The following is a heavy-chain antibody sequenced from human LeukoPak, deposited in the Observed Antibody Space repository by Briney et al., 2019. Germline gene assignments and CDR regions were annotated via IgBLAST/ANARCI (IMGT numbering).Heavy chain of an antibody. CDR3: AKAGIYDYVWGSYLVD. Sequence: PGGSLRLSCAASGFTFSSYDMSWVRQAPGKGLEWVSGISGGGNTFYSDSVKGRFTISRDNSKNTLYLEMNSLRAEDTAVYYCAKAGIYDYVWGSYLVDWGQGILVTVSS. CDR1: GFTFSSYD. CDR2: ISGGGNT. V-gene: IGHV3-23*01. D-gene: IGHD3-16*01. J-gene: IGHJ4*02.